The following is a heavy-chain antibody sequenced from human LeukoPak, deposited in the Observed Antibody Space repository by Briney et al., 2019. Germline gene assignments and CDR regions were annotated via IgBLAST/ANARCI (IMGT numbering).Heavy chain of an antibody. D-gene: IGHD3-22*01. J-gene: IGHJ4*02. CDR2: ISYDGSNK. CDR1: GFTFSSYA. V-gene: IGHV3-30-3*01. CDR3: ASTVHYYDSSGYPGY. Sequence: GGSLRLSCAASGFTFSSYAMHWVRQAPGKGLEWVAVISYDGSNKYYADSVKGRFTISRDNSKNTLYLQMNSLRAEDTAVYYCASTVHYYDSSGYPGYWGQGTLVTVSS.